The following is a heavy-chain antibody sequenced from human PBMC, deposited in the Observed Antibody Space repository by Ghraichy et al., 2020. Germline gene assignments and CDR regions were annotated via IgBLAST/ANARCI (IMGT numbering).Heavy chain of an antibody. CDR2: INSDGSST. Sequence: GGSLRLSCAASGFTFSSYWMHWVRQAPGKGLVWVSRINSDGSSTSYADSVKGRFTISRDNAKNTLYLQMNRLRAEDTAVYYCARDSVLMVYAIDYYGMDVWGQGTTVTVSS. J-gene: IGHJ6*02. D-gene: IGHD2-8*01. CDR3: ARDSVLMVYAIDYYGMDV. CDR1: GFTFSSYW. V-gene: IGHV3-74*01.